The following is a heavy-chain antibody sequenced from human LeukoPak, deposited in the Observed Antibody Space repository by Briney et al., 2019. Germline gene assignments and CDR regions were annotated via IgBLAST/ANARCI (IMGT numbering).Heavy chain of an antibody. CDR1: GFSFSSYG. Sequence: TGGSLRLSCAGSGFSFSSYGMHWVRQAPGKGLEWMAFIRSDGSNKYYADSVKGRFTISRDNSKNTLYLQMNSLRAEDTAVYYCAREHRGAGGPLYYFDYWGQGTLVTVSS. J-gene: IGHJ4*02. CDR3: AREHRGAGGPLYYFDY. CDR2: IRSDGSNK. V-gene: IGHV3-30*02. D-gene: IGHD1-14*01.